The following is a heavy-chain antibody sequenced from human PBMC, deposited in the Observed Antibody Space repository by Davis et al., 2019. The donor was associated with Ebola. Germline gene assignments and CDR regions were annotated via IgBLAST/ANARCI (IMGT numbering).Heavy chain of an antibody. CDR3: AGGLKY. CDR1: GFAISSKP. D-gene: IGHD6-25*01. J-gene: IGHJ4*02. V-gene: IGHV3-74*01. Sequence: GESLKISCTVSGFAISSKPMYWVRQGPGKGLVFVSRIDTDGSRINYADSVKGRFTISRDNAKNTLYLQMNSLGVDDTAVYYCAGGLKYWGQGTLVTVSS. CDR2: IDTDGSRI.